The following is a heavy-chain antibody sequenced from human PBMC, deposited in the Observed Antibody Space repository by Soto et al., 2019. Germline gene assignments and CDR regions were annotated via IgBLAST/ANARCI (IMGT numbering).Heavy chain of an antibody. D-gene: IGHD5-12*01. V-gene: IGHV1-3*04. CDR3: ARAISGYVT. Sequence: QVQLVQSGAEVKKPGASVKVSCKASGITSTTYAIHWVRQAPGHGLEWMGWINTGNGNTRYSPRFLGRVSLTTDTSTSPASMDLSSLTSEDTAVYYCARAISGYVTWGQGTLITVSS. CDR2: INTGNGNT. CDR1: GITSTTYA. J-gene: IGHJ5*02.